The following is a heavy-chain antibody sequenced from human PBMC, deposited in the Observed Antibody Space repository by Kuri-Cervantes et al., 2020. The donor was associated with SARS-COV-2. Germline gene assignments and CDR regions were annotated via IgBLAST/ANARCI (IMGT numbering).Heavy chain of an antibody. CDR1: GFTFSSYA. J-gene: IGHJ4*02. CDR2: IGAYNGNT. V-gene: IGHV1-18*01. CDR3: AGVDLWFGELYLDY. Sequence: GGSLRLSCAASGFTFSSYAMSWVRQAPGKGLEWMGWIGAYNGNTNYAQKLQGRVTMTTDTSTSAAYMELRSLRSDDTAVYYCAGVDLWFGELYLDYWGQGTLVTVSS. D-gene: IGHD3-10*01.